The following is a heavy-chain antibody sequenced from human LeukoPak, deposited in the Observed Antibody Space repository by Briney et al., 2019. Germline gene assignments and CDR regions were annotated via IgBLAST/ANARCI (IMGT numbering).Heavy chain of an antibody. CDR3: ARGYDSSGYLFDDAFDI. CDR1: GASLSDGGFY. Sequence: SETLSLTCSVSGASLSDGGFYWTWIRQHPGKGLEWIGNIYYSGSTYYNPSLKSRVTISVDRSKDQFSLKLSSVTAADTAVYYCARGYDSSGYLFDDAFDIWGQGTMVTVSS. CDR2: IYYSGST. V-gene: IGHV4-31*03. D-gene: IGHD3-22*01. J-gene: IGHJ3*02.